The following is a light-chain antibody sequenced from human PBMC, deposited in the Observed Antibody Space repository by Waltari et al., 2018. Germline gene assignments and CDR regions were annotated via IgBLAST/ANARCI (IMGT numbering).Light chain of an antibody. J-gene: IGKJ2*01. CDR2: EAS. CDR1: QSVSSY. CDR3: QQRSNWPPYT. V-gene: IGKV3-11*01. Sequence: EIVLTQSPATLSLSPGERATLSCRASQSVSSYLAWYQQKPGQAPRPLIYEASNMATGIPARFSGSGSGTDFTLAISSLEPEDFAVYYCQQRSNWPPYTFGQGTKLEIK.